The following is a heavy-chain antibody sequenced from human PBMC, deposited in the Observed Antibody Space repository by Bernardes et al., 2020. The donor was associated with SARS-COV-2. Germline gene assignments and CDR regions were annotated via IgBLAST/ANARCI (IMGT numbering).Heavy chain of an antibody. CDR3: ARADIAVHNTRYFDY. V-gene: IGHV4-59*01. CDR2: IYYSGST. D-gene: IGHD6-19*01. CDR1: GGSISSYY. J-gene: IGHJ4*02. Sequence: SETLSLTCTVSGGSISSYYWSWIRQPPGKGLEWIGYIYYSGSTNYNPSLKSRVTISVDTSKNQFSLKLSSVTAADTAVYYCARADIAVHNTRYFDYWGQGTLVTVSS.